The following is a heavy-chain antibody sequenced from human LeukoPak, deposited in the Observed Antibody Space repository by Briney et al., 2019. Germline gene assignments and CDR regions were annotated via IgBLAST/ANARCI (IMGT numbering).Heavy chain of an antibody. CDR3: AKGKAAHYHSVTDEYYYYLDV. D-gene: IGHD3-9*01. V-gene: IGHV4-34*01. J-gene: IGHJ6*03. Sequence: KPSETLSLTCVVEGYYFSGFYWTWIRQAPGKGLEWIGEISYSGSTKYNPSLKSRVTIEVDTSKKQISLNPSSVTAADTAVYYCAKGKAAHYHSVTDEYYYYLDVWGKGTTVIVSS. CDR2: ISYSGST. CDR1: GYYFSGFY.